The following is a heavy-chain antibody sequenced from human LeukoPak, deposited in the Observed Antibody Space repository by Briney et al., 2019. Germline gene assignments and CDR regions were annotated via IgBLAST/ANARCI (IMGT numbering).Heavy chain of an antibody. CDR1: GYTFTGYY. CDR3: ASSSLLVSFGEDYMDV. Sequence: ASVKVSCKASGYTFTGYYMHWVRQAPGQGLEWMGWINPNSGGTNYAQKFQGRVTMTSDTSISTAYMELGRLRSDDTVVYYCASSSLLVSFGEDYMDVWGKGTTVTISS. CDR2: INPNSGGT. V-gene: IGHV1-2*02. J-gene: IGHJ6*03. D-gene: IGHD3-10*01.